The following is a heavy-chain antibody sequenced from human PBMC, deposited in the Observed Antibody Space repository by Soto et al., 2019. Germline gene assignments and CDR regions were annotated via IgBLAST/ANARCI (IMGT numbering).Heavy chain of an antibody. V-gene: IGHV3-23*01. CDR1: GLTFSSFA. CDR2: ISVSGDT. J-gene: IGHJ4*02. D-gene: IGHD2-8*01. CDR3: AKEIFAAAYAATSAFDL. Sequence: VGSLRLSCAASGLTFSSFAMNWVRQAPGKGLDWVSTISVSGDTSYADSVKGRFTISRDNSDNSLYLHMNSLRAEDTGRYFCAKEIFAAAYAATSAFDLWGQGTLVTVSS.